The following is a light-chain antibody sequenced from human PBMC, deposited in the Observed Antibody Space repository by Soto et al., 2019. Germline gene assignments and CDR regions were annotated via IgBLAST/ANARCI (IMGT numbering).Light chain of an antibody. J-gene: IGKJ4*01. CDR1: QSVGNF. CDR3: QHRANWPPSVT. CDR2: AVS. Sequence: EVVLTKSPATLSLSPRARATLSCRASQSVGNFLAWYPQKPGQAPRLLIYAVSNRATGIPARFGGSGSGTDCTLPIRKLEPEDFAVYYCQHRANWPPSVTFGGGTRV. V-gene: IGKV3-11*01.